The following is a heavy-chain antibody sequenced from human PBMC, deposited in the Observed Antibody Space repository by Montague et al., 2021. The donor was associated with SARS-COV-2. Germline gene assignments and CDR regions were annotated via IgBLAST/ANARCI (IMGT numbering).Heavy chain of an antibody. V-gene: IGHV6-1*01. CDR3: ARQPLGYDFVYYYYGMDV. D-gene: IGHD5-12*01. J-gene: IGHJ6*02. CDR2: TYYRSKWHN. Sequence: CAISGDSVSSNSAAWNWIRQSPSRGLEWLGRTYYRSKWHNDYAVYVKSRITINPDTSKNQFSLQLNSVTPEDTAVYYCARQPLGYDFVYYYYGMDVWGQGTTVTVSS. CDR1: GDSVSSNSAA.